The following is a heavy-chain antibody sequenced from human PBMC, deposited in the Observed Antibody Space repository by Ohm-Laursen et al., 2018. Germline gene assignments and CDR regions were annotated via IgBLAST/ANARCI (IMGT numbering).Heavy chain of an antibody. Sequence: LRLSCSASGFTFSSYEMNWIRQHPVKGLEWIGYIYHSESTYYNPSLNGRVTMSLDTSKNQFSLKLRSVTAADTALYYCARWSGSYGGGWFDPWGQGTLVTVSS. CDR1: GFTFSSYE. J-gene: IGHJ5*02. CDR2: IYHSEST. D-gene: IGHD1-26*01. CDR3: ARWSGSYGGGWFDP. V-gene: IGHV4-31*02.